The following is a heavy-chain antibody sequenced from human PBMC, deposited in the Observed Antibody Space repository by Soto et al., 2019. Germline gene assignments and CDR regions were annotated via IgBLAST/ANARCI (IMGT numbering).Heavy chain of an antibody. J-gene: IGHJ6*02. V-gene: IGHV3-30*18. CDR2: ISYDGTNK. CDR1: GFTFSTYG. D-gene: IGHD4-17*01. CDR3: AKDLQSYGDYDYYCYGIDV. Sequence: QVQLVESGGGEVQPGRSLTISCAASGFTFSTYGMHWVRQTPGKGLEWVAVISYDGTNKFYSDSVKGRFTISRDNFKNTLTLQMNSLSADDTAVYSCAKDLQSYGDYDYYCYGIDVWGLGTRVTVSS.